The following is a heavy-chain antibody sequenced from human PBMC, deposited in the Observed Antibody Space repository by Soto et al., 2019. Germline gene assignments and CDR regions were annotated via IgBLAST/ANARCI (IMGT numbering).Heavy chain of an antibody. V-gene: IGHV4-59*01. CDR2: IYYSGST. CDR1: GGSISSYY. Sequence: SETLSLTCTVSGGSISSYYWSLIRQPPGKGLEWIGYIYYSGSTNYNPSLKSRVTISVDKSKNQSSLKLSSVTAADTAVYYCASADYDSSGYYDHHYYYGMDVWGQGTTVPVSS. D-gene: IGHD3-22*01. CDR3: ASADYDSSGYYDHHYYYGMDV. J-gene: IGHJ6*02.